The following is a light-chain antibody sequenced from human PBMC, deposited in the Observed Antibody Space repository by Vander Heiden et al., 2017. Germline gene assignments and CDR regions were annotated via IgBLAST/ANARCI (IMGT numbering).Light chain of an antibody. J-gene: IGKJ1*01. CDR3: RQSYSNPQT. V-gene: IGKV1-39*01. Sequence: DIQMTQSPSSLSASVVDRVTITCRASQSISSYLNSYQQKPVKAPKLLIYAASSLQSRVPSTLRGSASGTDFTLTISSLQPEDFATYYSRQSYSNPQTFGQGTKVEIK. CDR2: AAS. CDR1: QSISSY.